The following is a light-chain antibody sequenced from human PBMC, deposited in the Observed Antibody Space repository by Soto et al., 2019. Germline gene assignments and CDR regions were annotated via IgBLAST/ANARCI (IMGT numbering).Light chain of an antibody. Sequence: EIVLTQSPATLSLSPGYRSTLSCRASQSVSSCLAWYQQKPGQAPRLLIYDASNRATGIPARFSGSGSGTDFTLTITSLEPEDFAVYYCQQRSNWPSTFGGGTKVEIK. V-gene: IGKV3-11*01. J-gene: IGKJ4*01. CDR2: DAS. CDR1: QSVSSC. CDR3: QQRSNWPST.